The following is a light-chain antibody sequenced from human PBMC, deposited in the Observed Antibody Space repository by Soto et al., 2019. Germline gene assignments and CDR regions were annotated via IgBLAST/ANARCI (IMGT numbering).Light chain of an antibody. V-gene: IGKV3-11*01. CDR3: QQRSNWPPGT. J-gene: IGKJ1*01. CDR1: QSVSSY. CDR2: DAS. Sequence: EIVMTQSPATLSVSPGERATLSCRASQSVSSYLAWYQQKPGQAPRLLIYDASNRATGIPARFSGSGSGTDFTLTISSLEPEDFAVYYCQQRSNWPPGTVGQGTKVDIK.